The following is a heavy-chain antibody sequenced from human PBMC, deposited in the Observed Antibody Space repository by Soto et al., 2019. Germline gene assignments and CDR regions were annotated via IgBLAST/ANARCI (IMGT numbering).Heavy chain of an antibody. CDR3: ARGAEGPYS. Sequence: QVQLVESGGRLVKPGRSLRLSCAAPGFIFNDYYMSWIRQAPGKGLEWVLYMSSGGSTIYYAESVKGRFTISCDTAKNSLYLQMNSLRAEDAAVYYCARGAEGPYSWGQGTMVTVAT. V-gene: IGHV3-11*01. J-gene: IGHJ4*02. CDR1: GFIFNDYY. CDR2: MSSGGSTI.